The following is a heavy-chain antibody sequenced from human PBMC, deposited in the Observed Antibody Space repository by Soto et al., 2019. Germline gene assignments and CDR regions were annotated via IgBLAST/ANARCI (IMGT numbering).Heavy chain of an antibody. CDR1: GDSIRSGGCY. CDR2: VYHSGTT. D-gene: IGHD1-7*01. Sequence: QVELHQSRAGLLNPSQTLSLTCTASGDSIRSGGCYWTWIRQPPGKGLEWIGSVYHSGTTDYNPSLKGRLTISVDTSKNQFSMQLTSVTAADTAVYYCARSSIWNFFSDSWGQGTLVTVSS. V-gene: IGHV4-31*03. CDR3: ARSSIWNFFSDS. J-gene: IGHJ4*02.